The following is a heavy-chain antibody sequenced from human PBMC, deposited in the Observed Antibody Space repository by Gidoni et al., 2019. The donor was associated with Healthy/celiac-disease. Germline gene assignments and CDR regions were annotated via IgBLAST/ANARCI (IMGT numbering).Heavy chain of an antibody. V-gene: IGHV3-33*01. Sequence: QVQLVESGGGVVQPGRSLRLSCAASGLTFSRDGMHWVRQAPGKGLEWVAVIWYDGSNKYYADSVKGRFTISRDNSKNTLYLQMNSLRAEDTAVYYCARGRGSGWSQYDYWGQGTLVTVSS. CDR2: IWYDGSNK. CDR1: GLTFSRDG. CDR3: ARGRGSGWSQYDY. D-gene: IGHD6-19*01. J-gene: IGHJ4*02.